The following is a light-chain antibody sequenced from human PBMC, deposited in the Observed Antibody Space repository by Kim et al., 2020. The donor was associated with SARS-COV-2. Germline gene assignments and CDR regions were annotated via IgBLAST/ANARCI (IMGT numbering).Light chain of an antibody. Sequence: EIMMTQSPDTLSVSPGERATLSCRASQYVSTNLAWYQQKPGQAPRLLISGASTRATGIPARFSDSGSGTEFTFSISSLQSEDFAVYYCQQYNNWPGTFGQGTKVDIK. CDR1: QYVSTN. CDR2: GAS. CDR3: QQYNNWPGT. V-gene: IGKV3-15*01. J-gene: IGKJ1*01.